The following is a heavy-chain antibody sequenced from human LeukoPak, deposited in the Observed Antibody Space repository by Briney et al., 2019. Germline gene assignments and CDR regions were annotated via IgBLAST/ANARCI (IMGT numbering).Heavy chain of an antibody. CDR2: IGSSSSYI. J-gene: IGHJ5*02. CDR1: GGSFNSGSYY. CDR3: ARGLRGMDWFDP. V-gene: IGHV3-21*01. D-gene: IGHD4-17*01. Sequence: ETLSLTCTVSGGSFNSGSYYWGWIRQPPGKGLEWVSFIGSSSSYIYYADSVKGRFTISRDNAKNSLYLQMNSLRAEDTAVYYCARGLRGMDWFDPWGQGTLVTVSS.